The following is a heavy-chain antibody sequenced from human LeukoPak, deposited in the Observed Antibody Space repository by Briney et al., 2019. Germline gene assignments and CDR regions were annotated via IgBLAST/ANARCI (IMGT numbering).Heavy chain of an antibody. Sequence: GGSLRLSCAASGFTFTSYSMNWVRQAPGKGLEWVSSISSSSSYIYYADSAKGRFTISTDNAKNSLYLQMNSLRAEDTAVYYCAKDEYCSSSSCYVVDYWGQGTLVTVSS. CDR3: AKDEYCSSSSCYVVDY. CDR1: GFTFTSYS. J-gene: IGHJ4*02. CDR2: ISSSSSYI. D-gene: IGHD2-2*01. V-gene: IGHV3-21*01.